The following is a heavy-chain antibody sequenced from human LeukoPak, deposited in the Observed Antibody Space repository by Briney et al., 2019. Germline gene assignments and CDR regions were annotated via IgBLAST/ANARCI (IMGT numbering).Heavy chain of an antibody. J-gene: IGHJ3*02. Sequence: ASVKVSCKASGDTFTSYYMHWVRQAPGQGLEWMGIINPSGDSTSSAQTFQGRVTMTRDMSTTTVYMALSSLRTEDTAVYYCARGRHSYESSDYYYEGDAFDIWGQGTMVTVSS. V-gene: IGHV1-46*01. CDR2: INPSGDST. CDR3: ARGRHSYESSDYYYEGDAFDI. D-gene: IGHD3-22*01. CDR1: GDTFTSYY.